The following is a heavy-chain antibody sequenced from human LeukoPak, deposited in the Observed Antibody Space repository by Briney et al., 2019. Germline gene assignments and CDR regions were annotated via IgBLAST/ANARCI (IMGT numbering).Heavy chain of an antibody. J-gene: IGHJ4*02. CDR1: GFTVSSYW. CDR2: IKQDGSEK. CDR3: ARDDREFAGTDY. Sequence: PGGSLRLSCAASGFTVSSYWMSWVRQAPGKGLGWVANIKQDGSEKYYVASVQGRFTISRDNAKNSLYLQMTSMRAEDTAVYYCARDDREFAGTDYWGQGTLVTVSS. V-gene: IGHV3-7*01. D-gene: IGHD1-14*01.